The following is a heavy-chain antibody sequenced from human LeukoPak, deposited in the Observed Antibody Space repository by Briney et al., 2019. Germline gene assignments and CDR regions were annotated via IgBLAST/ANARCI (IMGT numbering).Heavy chain of an antibody. CDR2: ISSSSSTI. J-gene: IGHJ4*02. V-gene: IGHV3-48*04. CDR3: VPLNWNPPGDFDR. D-gene: IGHD1-20*01. CDR1: GFTFSSCS. Sequence: PGGSLRLSCAASGFTFSSCSMNWVRQAPGKGLEWVSYISSSSSTIYYANSVKGRFTISKDNAKNSLYLQMNSLRVEDTAVYYCVPLNWNPPGDFDRWGQGTLVTVSS.